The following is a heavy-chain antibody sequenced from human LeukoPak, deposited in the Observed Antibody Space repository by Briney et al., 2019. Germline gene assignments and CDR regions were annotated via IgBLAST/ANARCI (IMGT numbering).Heavy chain of an antibody. Sequence: GGSLRLSCAASGFTVSSTYMNWVCQAPGKGLEWVSVITSGGNSYYADSVKGRFTISRDNSKNTLYLQMNSLRAEDTAVYYCARGQCSSPSCRYFDYWGQGTLVTVSS. CDR1: GFTVSSTY. V-gene: IGHV3-66*01. CDR3: ARGQCSSPSCRYFDY. J-gene: IGHJ4*02. CDR2: ITSGGNS. D-gene: IGHD2-2*01.